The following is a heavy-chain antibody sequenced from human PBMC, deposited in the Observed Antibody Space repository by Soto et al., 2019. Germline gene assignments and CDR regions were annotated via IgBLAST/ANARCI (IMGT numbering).Heavy chain of an antibody. CDR3: ARGSMSSGALPYSDYYGMDV. CDR1: GFNFSRNY. Sequence: EVQLLESGGGQVKPGGSLRLSCAASGFNFSRNYMSWVRQAPGKGLEWVSSISSSSSYIYHADSVKGRFTISRDNAKNSLYLQMNSLRADDPALYYCARGSMSSGALPYSDYYGMDVWGQGTTVIVSS. V-gene: IGHV3-21*01. D-gene: IGHD3-16*01. J-gene: IGHJ6*02. CDR2: ISSSSSYI.